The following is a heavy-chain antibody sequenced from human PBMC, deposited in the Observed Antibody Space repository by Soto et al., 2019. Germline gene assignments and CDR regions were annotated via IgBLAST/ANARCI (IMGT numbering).Heavy chain of an antibody. V-gene: IGHV1-69*02. Sequence: QVQLVQSGAEVKKPGSSVKVSCKASGGTFSSYTISWVRQAPGQGLEWMGRIIPILGIANYAQKFQGRVTITADKSTSTAYMELSSLRYEDTAVYYCARGFFAAAGSSFEYWGQGTLVTVSS. J-gene: IGHJ4*02. D-gene: IGHD6-13*01. CDR2: IIPILGIA. CDR1: GGTFSSYT. CDR3: ARGFFAAAGSSFEY.